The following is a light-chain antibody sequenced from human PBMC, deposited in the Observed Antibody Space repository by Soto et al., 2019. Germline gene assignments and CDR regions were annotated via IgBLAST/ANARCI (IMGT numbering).Light chain of an antibody. CDR2: DAS. V-gene: IGKV3-11*01. CDR1: QRGRNY. Sequence: EIVLTQSPATLSLSPGEKTTLPCRAHQRGRNYLAWYQQKPGQAPRLLIYDASSRATGIPARFSGSGSGTDFTLTISSLEPEDFAVYYCQQRSKWPITFGQGTRLEIK. J-gene: IGKJ5*01. CDR3: QQRSKWPIT.